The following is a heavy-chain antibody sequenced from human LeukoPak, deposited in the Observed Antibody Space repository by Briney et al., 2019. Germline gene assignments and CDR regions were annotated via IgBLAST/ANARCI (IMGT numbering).Heavy chain of an antibody. CDR2: IYHNEST. CDR1: GYSIVTGYY. V-gene: IGHV4-38-2*01. Sequence: SETLPLTCAVSGYSIVTGYYWAWIRQPPGKGLEWFGSIYHNESTYYNPSLKSRVTISVDTSKNQFSLKLSSVTAADTAVYYCARLYWGLGAFDIWGQGTMVTVSS. J-gene: IGHJ3*02. D-gene: IGHD3-16*01. CDR3: ARLYWGLGAFDI.